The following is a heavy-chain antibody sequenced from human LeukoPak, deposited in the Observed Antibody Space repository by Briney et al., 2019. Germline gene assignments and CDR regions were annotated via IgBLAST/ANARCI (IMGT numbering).Heavy chain of an antibody. CDR2: INSDGSST. CDR1: GFTFSSYW. J-gene: IGHJ4*02. V-gene: IGHV3-74*01. D-gene: IGHD4-17*01. CDR3: ARDRRALGTVTRYYFDY. Sequence: GGSLRLSCAASGFTFSSYWMHWVRQAPGKGLVWVSRINSDGSSTSYADSVKGRFTISRDNAKSTLYLQMNSLRVEDTAVYYCARDRRALGTVTRYYFDYWGQGTLVTVSS.